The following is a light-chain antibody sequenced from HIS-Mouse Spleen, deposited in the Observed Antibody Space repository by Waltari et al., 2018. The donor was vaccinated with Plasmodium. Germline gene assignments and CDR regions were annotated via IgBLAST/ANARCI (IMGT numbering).Light chain of an antibody. CDR3: QQYNNWSFT. V-gene: IGKV3-15*01. J-gene: IGKJ3*01. Sequence: EIVMTQSPATLSVSPGERATLSCRASQSVSCKLTWYQQKPGQSPRRLISGASTRATGIPARFSVSGSGTEFTLTISSLQSEDFAVYYCQQYNNWSFTFGPGTKVDIK. CDR1: QSVSCK. CDR2: GAS.